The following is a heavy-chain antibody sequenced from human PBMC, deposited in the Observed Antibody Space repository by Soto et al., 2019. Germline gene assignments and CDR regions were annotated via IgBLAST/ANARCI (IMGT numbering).Heavy chain of an antibody. CDR1: GGSITSYY. V-gene: IGHV4-59*01. J-gene: IGHJ4*02. Sequence: PSETLSLTCTVSGGSITSYYWSWIRQPPGKRLESIGYIHYSGSTNYNPSLKSRVTISVDTSKNQFSLNLSSVTAADTAVYYCAREGKQGGFDYWGQGTLVTSPQ. CDR3: AREGKQGGFDY. D-gene: IGHD3-16*01. CDR2: IHYSGST.